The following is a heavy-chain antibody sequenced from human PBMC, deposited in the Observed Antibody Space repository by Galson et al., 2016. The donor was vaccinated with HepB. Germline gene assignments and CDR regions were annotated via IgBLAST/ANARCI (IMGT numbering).Heavy chain of an antibody. J-gene: IGHJ6*03. D-gene: IGHD2-8*02. V-gene: IGHV3-23*01. CDR2: ITRSGDAT. CDR1: GFSFSNSG. CDR3: ARTSYRECTGTHCVNFRYYYYFMDV. Sequence: SLRLSCAASGFSFSNSGMSWVRQAPGRGLEWVSGITRSGDATHYADFVKGRFTISRDDSKNTLQLQMNSLPAEDTAVYFCARTSYRECTGTHCVNFRYYYYFMDVWGQGTMVTVSS.